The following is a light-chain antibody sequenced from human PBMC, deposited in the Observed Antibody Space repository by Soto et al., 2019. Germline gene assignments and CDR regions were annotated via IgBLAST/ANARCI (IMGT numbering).Light chain of an antibody. V-gene: IGKV3-11*01. J-gene: IGKJ4*01. CDR3: QQRSNWLI. CDR2: DAS. Sequence: EIVLTQSPATLSLSPGERATLSCRASQSVNSYLAWYQQKPGQAPRLLIYDASNMATGIPARFSGSGSGTDFTLTISSLEPEDCAVYYCQQRSNWLIFGGGTKVEIK. CDR1: QSVNSY.